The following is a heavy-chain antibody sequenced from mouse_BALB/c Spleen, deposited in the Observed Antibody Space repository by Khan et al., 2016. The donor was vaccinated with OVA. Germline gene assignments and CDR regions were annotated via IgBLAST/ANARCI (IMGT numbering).Heavy chain of an antibody. Sequence: VKLEESGPGLVAPSQSLSITCTVSGFSLTSYGVHWVRQPPGKGLEWRGVIWAGGSTNYNSALMSRLSISKDNSKSQVFLKMNSLQTDDTAMYYCARLEDIWGQGTTLTVSS. CDR1: GFSLTSYG. J-gene: IGHJ2*01. D-gene: IGHD1-3*01. CDR2: IWAGGST. CDR3: ARLEDI. V-gene: IGHV2-9*02.